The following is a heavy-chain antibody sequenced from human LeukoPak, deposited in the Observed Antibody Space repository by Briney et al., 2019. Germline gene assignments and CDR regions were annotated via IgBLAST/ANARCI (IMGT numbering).Heavy chain of an antibody. CDR2: IYTSGST. V-gene: IGHV4-4*07. D-gene: IGHD1-20*01. CDR1: GGSISSYY. Sequence: PSETLSLTCTVSGGSISSYYWSWIRQPAGKGLEWIGRIYTSGSTNYNPSLKSRVTMSVDTSKNQFSLKLSSVTAADTAVYYCAREGITGTQHPSGLDYWGQGTLVTVSS. CDR3: AREGITGTQHPSGLDY. J-gene: IGHJ4*02.